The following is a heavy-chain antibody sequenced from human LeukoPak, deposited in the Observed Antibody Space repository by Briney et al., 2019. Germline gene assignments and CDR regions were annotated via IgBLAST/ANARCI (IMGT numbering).Heavy chain of an antibody. D-gene: IGHD6-19*01. Sequence: GGSLRLSCAASGFTFNSFSMNWVRQAPGKGLEWVSFISHSSISIYYADSVKGRFTNSRDNAKNSLYLQMNSLRAEDTAVYYCARVVGESIAVAGNDYWGQGTLVTVSS. CDR3: ARVVGESIAVAGNDY. J-gene: IGHJ4*02. CDR2: ISHSSISI. V-gene: IGHV3-21*01. CDR1: GFTFNSFS.